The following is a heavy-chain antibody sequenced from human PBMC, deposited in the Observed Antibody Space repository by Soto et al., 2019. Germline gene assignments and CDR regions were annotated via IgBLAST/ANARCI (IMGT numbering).Heavy chain of an antibody. J-gene: IGHJ4*02. CDR1: GFTFRSLA. CDR2: ISGSGGST. Sequence: SSGASGFTFRSLALSWLRQTQGKGLDWVSAISGSGGSTYSADSVKGRFTISRDNSKNTLYLQMSSLRAEDTAVYYCARGLSDGKGSRPDFWGQGSLGTVSS. CDR3: ARGLSDGKGSRPDF. D-gene: IGHD2-15*01. V-gene: IGHV3-23*01.